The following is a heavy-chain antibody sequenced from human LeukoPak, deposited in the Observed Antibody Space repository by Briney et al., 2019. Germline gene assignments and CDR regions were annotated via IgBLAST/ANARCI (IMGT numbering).Heavy chain of an antibody. D-gene: IGHD2-15*01. CDR1: GFTFNNYN. CDR3: ARPTWSYNAFDI. CDR2: ISSSSTYI. J-gene: IGHJ3*02. V-gene: IGHV3-21*01. Sequence: AGGSLRLSCTASGFTFNNYNLNWVRQAPGKGLEWFSSISSSSTYIYYADSVKGRFTVSRDNAKSSVYLQMNSLRSEDTAVYYCARPTWSYNAFDIWGRGTLVTVSS.